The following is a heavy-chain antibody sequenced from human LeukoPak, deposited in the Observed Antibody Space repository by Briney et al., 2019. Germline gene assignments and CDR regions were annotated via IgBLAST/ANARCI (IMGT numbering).Heavy chain of an antibody. CDR2: ISYDGSNK. J-gene: IGHJ4*02. D-gene: IGHD1-26*01. Sequence: GGSLRLSCAASGFTFSSYGMPWVRQAPGKGLEWVAVISYDGSNKYYADSVKGRFTISRGNSKNTLYLQMNSLRAEDTAVYYCALHGAFDYWGQGTLVTVSS. CDR3: ALHGAFDY. V-gene: IGHV3-30*03. CDR1: GFTFSSYG.